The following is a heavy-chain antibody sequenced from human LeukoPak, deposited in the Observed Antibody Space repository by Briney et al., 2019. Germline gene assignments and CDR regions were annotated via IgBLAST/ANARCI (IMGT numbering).Heavy chain of an antibody. Sequence: SETLSLTCAAYGGSFSGYYWSWIRQPPGKGLEWIGEINHSGSTNYNPSLKSRVTISVDTSKNQFSLKLSSVTAGDTAVYYCARVGYCGGDCYPFDYWGQGTLTTISS. V-gene: IGHV4-34*01. CDR3: ARVGYCGGDCYPFDY. CDR2: INHSGST. J-gene: IGHJ4*02. D-gene: IGHD2-21*02. CDR1: GGSFSGYY.